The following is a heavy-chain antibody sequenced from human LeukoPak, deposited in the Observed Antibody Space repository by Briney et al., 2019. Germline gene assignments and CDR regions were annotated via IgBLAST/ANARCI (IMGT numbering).Heavy chain of an antibody. Sequence: PSETLSLTCAVYGGSFSGYYWSWIRQPPGKGLEWIGEINHSGSTNYNPSLKSRVTISLDISKNQFSLKLSSVTAADTAVYYCARYYYYYMDVWGKGTTVIVSS. CDR1: GGSFSGYY. J-gene: IGHJ6*03. CDR3: ARYYYYYMDV. V-gene: IGHV4-34*01. CDR2: INHSGST.